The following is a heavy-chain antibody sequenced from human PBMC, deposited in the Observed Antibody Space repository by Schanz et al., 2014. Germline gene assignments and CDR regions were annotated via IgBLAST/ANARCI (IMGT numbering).Heavy chain of an antibody. D-gene: IGHD2-8*01. Sequence: QVQLVESGGGVVQPGRSLRLSCAASGFTFSGYGMHWVRQAPGKGLEWVAIISYDGRHKNDADSVKGRFTIARDNAKNALYLQMNSLRAEDTAGYYCARAGCINGACKYGMDVWGQGTTVTVSS. CDR2: ISYDGRHK. CDR3: ARAGCINGACKYGMDV. CDR1: GFTFSGYG. V-gene: IGHV3-30*03. J-gene: IGHJ6*02.